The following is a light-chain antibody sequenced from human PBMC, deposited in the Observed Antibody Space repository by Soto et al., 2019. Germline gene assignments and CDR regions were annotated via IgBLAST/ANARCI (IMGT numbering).Light chain of an antibody. CDR3: ETWDSNTRV. Sequence: QSVLTQSSSASASLESSVKLTCTLSSGHSSYIIAWHQQQPGKARRYLMKLEGSGSYNKGSGVPDRFSGSSSEADRYLTISTLQSEDEADYYCETWDSNTRVFGGGTQLTVL. J-gene: IGLJ3*02. CDR2: LEGSGSY. V-gene: IGLV4-60*03. CDR1: SGHSSYI.